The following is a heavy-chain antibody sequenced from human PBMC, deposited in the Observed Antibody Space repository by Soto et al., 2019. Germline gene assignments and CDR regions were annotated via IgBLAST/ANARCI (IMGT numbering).Heavy chain of an antibody. Sequence: SETLSLTCAVYGGSFSGYYWSWIRQPPGKGLEWIGEINHSGSTNYNPSLKSRATISVDTSKNQFSLKLTSVTAADTAVYYCARDRVAEAATTPNWFDPWGQGTLVTVSS. V-gene: IGHV4-34*01. J-gene: IGHJ5*02. CDR1: GGSFSGYY. CDR2: INHSGST. D-gene: IGHD2-15*01. CDR3: ARDRVAEAATTPNWFDP.